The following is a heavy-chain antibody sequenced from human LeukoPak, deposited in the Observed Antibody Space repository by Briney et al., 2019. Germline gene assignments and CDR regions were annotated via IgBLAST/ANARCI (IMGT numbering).Heavy chain of an antibody. D-gene: IGHD3-22*01. J-gene: IGHJ4*02. CDR1: GYTFTGYY. CDR3: ARGGRVFYYDSSGYYHNFDY. Sequence: GASVKVSCKASGYTFTGYYMHWVRQAPGQGLEWMGWINPNSGGTNYAQKVQGRVTMTRDTSISTAYMELSRLRSDDTAVYYCARGGRVFYYDSSGYYHNFDYWGQGTLVTVSS. CDR2: INPNSGGT. V-gene: IGHV1-2*02.